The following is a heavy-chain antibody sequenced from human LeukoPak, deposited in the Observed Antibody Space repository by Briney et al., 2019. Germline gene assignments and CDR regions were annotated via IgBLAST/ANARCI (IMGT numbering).Heavy chain of an antibody. CDR2: IWSDGSDK. D-gene: IGHD4-11*01. Sequence: GGSLRLSCAASGFTSSHYGMHWVRQTPGAGLEWVAVIWSDGSDKYYAKSVKGRFTISRGNSKNSLFLQMNSLRAEDTAVYYCAKDAQRGFDYSNSLQNWGQGILVTVSS. CDR3: AKDAQRGFDYSNSLQN. J-gene: IGHJ1*01. V-gene: IGHV3-33*06. CDR1: GFTSSHYG.